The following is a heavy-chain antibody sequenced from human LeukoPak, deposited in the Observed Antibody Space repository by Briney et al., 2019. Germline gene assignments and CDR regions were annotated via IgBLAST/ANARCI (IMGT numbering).Heavy chain of an antibody. CDR3: ARLVWRSGSYSYPNDD. CDR1: GYTFTGYY. CDR2: INPNSGGT. D-gene: IGHD1-26*01. J-gene: IGHJ4*02. V-gene: IGHV1-2*02. Sequence: GASVKVSCKASGYTFTGYYMHWVRQAPGQGLEWMGWINPNSGGTNYAQKFQGRVTMTRDTSISTAYMGLSRLRSDDTAVYYCARLVWRSGSYSYPNDDWGQGTLVTVSS.